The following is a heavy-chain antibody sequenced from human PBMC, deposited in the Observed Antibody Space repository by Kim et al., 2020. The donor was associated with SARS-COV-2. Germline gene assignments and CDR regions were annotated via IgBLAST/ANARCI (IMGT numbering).Heavy chain of an antibody. D-gene: IGHD3-10*01. CDR3: TTEVRYYDSRWYFDL. Sequence: GGSLRLSCAASGFTFSNAWMNWVRQAPGKGLEWVGRIKSKTDGGTTDYAAPVKGRFTISRDDSENTLYLQMNSLKTEDTAVYYCTTEVRYYDSRWYFDLWGRGTLVTVSS. CDR2: IKSKTDGGTT. J-gene: IGHJ2*01. V-gene: IGHV3-15*01. CDR1: GFTFSNAW.